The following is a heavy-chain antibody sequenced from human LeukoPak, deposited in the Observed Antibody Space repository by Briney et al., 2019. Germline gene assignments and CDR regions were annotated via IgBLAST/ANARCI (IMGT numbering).Heavy chain of an antibody. CDR1: GYTFTGYY. J-gene: IGHJ4*02. Sequence: APVKVSCKASGYTFTGYYMHWVRQAPGQGLEWMGWINPNSGGTNYAQKFQGRVTMTRDTSISTAYMELSRLRSDDTAMYYCATDPVGYCSANGCYSVDYWGQGTLVTVSS. CDR2: INPNSGGT. D-gene: IGHD2-15*01. CDR3: ATDPVGYCSANGCYSVDY. V-gene: IGHV1-2*02.